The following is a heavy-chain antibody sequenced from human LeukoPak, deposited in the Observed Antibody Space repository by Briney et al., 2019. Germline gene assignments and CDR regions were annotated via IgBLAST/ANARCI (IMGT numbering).Heavy chain of an antibody. CDR3: ARDKGIVATIGDYYYYYGMDV. D-gene: IGHD5-12*01. CDR1: GGSISSYY. J-gene: IGHJ6*02. CDR2: IYYSGST. Sequence: SETLSLTCTVSGGSISSYYWSWIRQPPGKGLEWIGYIYYSGSTNYNPSLKSRVTISVDTPKNQFSLKLSSVTAADTAVYYCARDKGIVATIGDYYYYYGMDVWGQGTTVTVSS. V-gene: IGHV4-59*01.